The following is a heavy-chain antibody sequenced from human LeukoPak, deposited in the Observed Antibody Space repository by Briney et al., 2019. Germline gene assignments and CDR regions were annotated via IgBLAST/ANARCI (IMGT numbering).Heavy chain of an antibody. V-gene: IGHV4-61*02. CDR1: GGSISSGSYY. J-gene: IGHJ5*02. D-gene: IGHD2-2*01. CDR2: IYTSGST. Sequence: RTSETLSLTCTVSGGSISSGSYYWSWIRQPAGKGLEWIGRIYTSGSTNYNPSLKSRVTISVDTSKNQFSLKLSSVTAADTAVYYCARSKAHLSTSWYGTWFDPWGQGTLVTVSS. CDR3: ARSKAHLSTSWYGTWFDP.